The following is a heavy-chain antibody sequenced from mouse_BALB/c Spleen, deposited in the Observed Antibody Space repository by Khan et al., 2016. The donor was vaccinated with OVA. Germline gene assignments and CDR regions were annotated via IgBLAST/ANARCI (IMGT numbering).Heavy chain of an antibody. J-gene: IGHJ3*01. D-gene: IGHD2-4*01. CDR3: ARNDDYDEGLAY. CDR1: GFSLTTYG. CDR2: IWSGGST. V-gene: IGHV2-2*02. Sequence: QMQLEESGPGLVQPSQSLSITCTVSGFSLTTYGVHWVRQSPGKGLEWLGVIWSGGSTDYNAAFISRLSISKDNSKSQVFFKMNSLQANDTAIYYCARNDDYDEGLAYWGQGTLVTVSA.